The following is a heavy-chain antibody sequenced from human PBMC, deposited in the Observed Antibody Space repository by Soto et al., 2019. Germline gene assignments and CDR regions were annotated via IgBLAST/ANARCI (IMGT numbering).Heavy chain of an antibody. CDR1: AFSLSTNGVG. J-gene: IGHJ4*02. Sequence: QITLEESGPTLVKPTQTLTLTCTFSAFSLSTNGVGVGWIRQPPGKPLEWLAVIYWNEDKRYSRSLKSRLSITRDTSKNQGVRTMTTMGAGDAAACYCVHTVMVHTIRGGGYFGCGGAGIRVTVSS. V-gene: IGHV2-5*01. D-gene: IGHD2-8*01. CDR3: VHTVMVHTIRGGGYFGC. CDR2: IYWNEDK.